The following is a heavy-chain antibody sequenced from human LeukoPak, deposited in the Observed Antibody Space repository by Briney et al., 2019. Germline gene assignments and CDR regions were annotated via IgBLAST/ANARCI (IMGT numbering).Heavy chain of an antibody. J-gene: IGHJ4*02. D-gene: IGHD6-6*01. CDR2: ISYDGSIK. Sequence: PGGSLRLSCAASGFIFSSYGMHWVRQAPGEGLEWVAVISYDGSIKYLADSVKGRFTISRDNSKNTLYLQMNSLRAEDTAVYYCAKWKYSNSGIDDYWGQGTLVTVSS. CDR3: AKWKYSNSGIDDY. V-gene: IGHV3-30*18. CDR1: GFIFSSYG.